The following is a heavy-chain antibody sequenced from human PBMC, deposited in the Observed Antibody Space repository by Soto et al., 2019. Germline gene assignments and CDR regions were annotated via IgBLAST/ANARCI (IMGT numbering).Heavy chain of an antibody. CDR1: RFTFSSYG. J-gene: IGHJ4*02. Sequence: SLRRSCAASRFTFSSYGARWVRQSPGKGMGWVSVISYDGSNKYYADSVKGRFTSSRDNSKNTLYLQMNSLRAEDTAVYYCAKDPRIVVVPAAIRYSTSYFGYWGQGPMVTVSS. CDR3: AKDPRIVVVPAAIRYSTSYFGY. CDR2: ISYDGSNK. D-gene: IGHD2-2*02. V-gene: IGHV3-30*18.